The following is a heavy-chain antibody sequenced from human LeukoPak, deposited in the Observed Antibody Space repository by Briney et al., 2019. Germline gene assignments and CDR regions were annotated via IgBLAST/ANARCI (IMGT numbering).Heavy chain of an antibody. V-gene: IGHV3-23*01. J-gene: IGHJ4*02. CDR3: AKRIWFGELLPDY. Sequence: PSETLSLTCAVYGGSFSGYYWSWVRQAPGKGLEWVSAISGSGGSTYYADSVKGRFTISRDNSKNTLYLQMNSLRAEDTAVYYCAKRIWFGELLPDYWGQGTLVTVSS. D-gene: IGHD3-10*01. CDR2: ISGSGGST. CDR1: GGSFSGYY.